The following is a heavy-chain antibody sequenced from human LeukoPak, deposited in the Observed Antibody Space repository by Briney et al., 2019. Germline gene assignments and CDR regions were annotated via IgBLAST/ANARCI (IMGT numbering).Heavy chain of an antibody. CDR3: AKDGDIGGADHYFDY. J-gene: IGHJ4*02. CDR1: GFTFSNYW. D-gene: IGHD6-13*01. Sequence: PGGSLRLSCAASGFTFSNYWMSWVRQAPGKGLEWVANIKQDGSEKYYVDSVKGRFTFSRDNSKNTLYLQMNSLRVEDTAVYYCAKDGDIGGADHYFDYWGQGALVTVSS. CDR2: IKQDGSEK. V-gene: IGHV3-7*01.